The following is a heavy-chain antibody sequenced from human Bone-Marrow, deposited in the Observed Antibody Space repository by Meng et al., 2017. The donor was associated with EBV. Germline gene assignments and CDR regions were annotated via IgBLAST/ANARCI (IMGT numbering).Heavy chain of an antibody. CDR2: LIPMVGAP. J-gene: IGHJ4*02. CDR1: GGTFGSDA. Sequence: QVQLLRCGAGVKKPGSSVTVPCRTYGGTFGSDAVSWVRQAPGQGLEWMGGLIPMVGAPHYAQKFQGRVTIIADESTSTHSMELNSLRSEDTAMYYCASESGRGFTPDYWGQGTLVTVSS. V-gene: IGHV1-69*01. CDR3: ASESGRGFTPDY. D-gene: IGHD3-10*01.